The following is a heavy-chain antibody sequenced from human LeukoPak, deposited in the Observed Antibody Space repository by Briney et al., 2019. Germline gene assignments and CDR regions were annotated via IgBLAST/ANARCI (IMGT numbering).Heavy chain of an antibody. V-gene: IGHV3-53*01. CDR1: GFTVSSNY. Sequence: GGSLRLSCAASGFTVSSNYMSWVRQAPGKGLEWVSVIYSGGSTYYADSVKGRFTISRDNSKNTLYLQMNSLRAEDTAVYYCARGGGYGGNPPGRHYYYYYYMDVWGKGTTVTVS. D-gene: IGHD4-23*01. CDR2: IYSGGST. CDR3: ARGGGYGGNPPGRHYYYYYYMDV. J-gene: IGHJ6*03.